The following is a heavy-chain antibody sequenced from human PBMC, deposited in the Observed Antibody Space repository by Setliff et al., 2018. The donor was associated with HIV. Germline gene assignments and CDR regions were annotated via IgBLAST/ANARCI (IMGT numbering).Heavy chain of an antibody. Sequence: GASVKVSCKASGNAFNGNRVHWVXKXXXKGXEWMGWINPXXGDTNYAQNFQGRVTMTRDTSISTAYMELRRLRYDDTAVYYCAKCSEMLGTPATSGGSYXXXFDPWGQGTLVTVS. J-gene: IGHJ5*02. V-gene: IGHV1-2*02. CDR2: INPXXGDT. CDR3: AKCSEMLGTPATSGGSYXXXFDP. D-gene: IGHD3-22*01. CDR1: GNAFNGNR.